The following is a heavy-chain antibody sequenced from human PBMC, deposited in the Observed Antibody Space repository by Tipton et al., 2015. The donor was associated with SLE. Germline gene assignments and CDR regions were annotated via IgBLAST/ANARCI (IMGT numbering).Heavy chain of an antibody. CDR3: ARESDRHTSYYYYALDV. J-gene: IGHJ6*02. Sequence: GSLRLSCAASGFTVSSNYMSWVRQAPGKGLEWVSVLYSGGSTYYADSVKGRLTISRDNSKNTLYLQMNSLRAEDTAVYYCARESDRHTSYYYYALDVWGQGTTVTVSS. V-gene: IGHV3-66*01. CDR1: GFTVSSNY. D-gene: IGHD3-16*02. CDR2: LYSGGST.